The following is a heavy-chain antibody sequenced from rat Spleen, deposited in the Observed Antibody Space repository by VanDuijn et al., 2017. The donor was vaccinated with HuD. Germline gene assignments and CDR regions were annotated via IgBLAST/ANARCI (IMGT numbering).Heavy chain of an antibody. J-gene: IGHJ1*01. Sequence: EVQLQESGPGLVKPSQSLSLTCSVTGYSITSSYRWNWIRKFPGNKMEYMGYISYSGSTSYNPSLKSQFSITRDTSKNQFFLQLNSVTTEDTATYYCARGTSGYYWYFDFWGPGTMVTVSS. CDR3: ARGTSGYYWYFDF. CDR1: GYSITSSY. V-gene: IGHV3-1*01. CDR2: ISYSGST.